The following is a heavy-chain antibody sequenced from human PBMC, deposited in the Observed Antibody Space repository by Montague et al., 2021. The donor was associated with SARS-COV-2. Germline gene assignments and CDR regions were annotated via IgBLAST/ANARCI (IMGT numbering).Heavy chain of an antibody. Sequence: SLRLSCAASGFTVRTYPLHWVRQAPGKGLEWVTIISSDGSIQYYLYSVKVLFTISRDDTKSTLYLQMNSLRAEDTAVSYCARDSFGSIDFWGQGTLVTVSS. CDR3: ARDSFGSIDF. V-gene: IGHV3-30*04. J-gene: IGHJ4*02. D-gene: IGHD3-16*01. CDR1: GFTVRTYP. CDR2: ISSDGSIQ.